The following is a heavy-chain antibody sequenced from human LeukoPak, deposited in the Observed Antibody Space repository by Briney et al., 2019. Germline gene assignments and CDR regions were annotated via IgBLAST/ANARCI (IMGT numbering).Heavy chain of an antibody. V-gene: IGHV4-39*01. CDR3: ARPRGSSNAEYFQH. CDR2: IYYSGST. J-gene: IGHJ1*01. Sequence: SETLSLTCTVSGGSISSSSYYWGWIRQPPGKGLEWIGSIYYSGSTYYNPSLKSRVTISVDTSKNQFSLKLSSVTAADTAVYCCARPRGSSNAEYFQHWGQGTLVTVSS. D-gene: IGHD6-6*01. CDR1: GGSISSSSYY.